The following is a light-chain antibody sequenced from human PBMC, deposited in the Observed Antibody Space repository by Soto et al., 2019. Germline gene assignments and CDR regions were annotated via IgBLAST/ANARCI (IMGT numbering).Light chain of an antibody. CDR2: TND. Sequence: QSALTQPPSAYGTPGQRVTISCYGSSSNMGSNTVHWFQQLPGTAPRLLISTNDQRPSGVPDRFIGSNSGTSASLAISGLQFEDEADYYCAVWDDRLNGHVFGTGTKVTVL. CDR1: SSNMGSNT. V-gene: IGLV1-44*01. CDR3: AVWDDRLNGHV. J-gene: IGLJ1*01.